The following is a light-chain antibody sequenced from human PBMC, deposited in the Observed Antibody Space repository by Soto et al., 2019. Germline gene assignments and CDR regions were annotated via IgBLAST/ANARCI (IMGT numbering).Light chain of an antibody. Sequence: QSALAQPASLSGSPVQSITISCTGTTSDIGAYDYVSWYQQLPGKAPKLMIYDVSDRPSAVSNRFSGSKSGNTASLTISGLQAEDEADYYCSSYTSSSLYVLGTGTKVTVL. CDR1: TSDIGAYDY. V-gene: IGLV2-14*01. J-gene: IGLJ1*01. CDR2: DVS. CDR3: SSYTSSSLYV.